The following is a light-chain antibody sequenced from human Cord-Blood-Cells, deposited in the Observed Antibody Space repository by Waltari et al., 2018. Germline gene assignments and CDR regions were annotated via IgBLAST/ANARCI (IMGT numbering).Light chain of an antibody. CDR1: QSVSSN. CDR3: QQYNNWPRT. CDR2: GAS. Sequence: EIVMTQSPATLSVSPGERATLSCRASQSVSSNLAWYQQKPWQAPRRLIYGASTRATGIPARFSGSGSGTEFTLTISSLQSEDFAVYYCQQYNNWPRTFGQGTKVEIK. J-gene: IGKJ1*01. V-gene: IGKV3-15*01.